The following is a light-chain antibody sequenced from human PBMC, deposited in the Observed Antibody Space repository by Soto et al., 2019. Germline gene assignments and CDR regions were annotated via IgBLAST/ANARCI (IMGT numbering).Light chain of an antibody. CDR3: QQYNSYYT. CDR1: QSINSW. CDR2: KAS. V-gene: IGKV1-5*03. J-gene: IGKJ2*01. Sequence: DIQMTQSPSTLSASVGDRVTITCRASQSINSWLAWYQQKPGKAPKLLIYKASSLESGAPSRFSGSGSGTEFTLTISSLQPDDFATYSCQQYNSYYTFGQGTKLEIK.